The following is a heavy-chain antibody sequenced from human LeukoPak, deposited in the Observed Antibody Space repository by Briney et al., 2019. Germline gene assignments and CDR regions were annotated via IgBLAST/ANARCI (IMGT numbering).Heavy chain of an antibody. J-gene: IGHJ5*02. CDR2: IYSSGIT. V-gene: IGHV4-59*08. D-gene: IGHD6-25*01. Sequence: PSETLSLTCTVSDGSISNYYWSWIRQPPGKGLEWIGYIYSSGITTYHPSLRSRLTISVDTPKNQFSLRLSSVTAADTAVYYCAKLSGGRVDPWGQGTLVTVSS. CDR1: DGSISNYY. CDR3: AKLSGGRVDP.